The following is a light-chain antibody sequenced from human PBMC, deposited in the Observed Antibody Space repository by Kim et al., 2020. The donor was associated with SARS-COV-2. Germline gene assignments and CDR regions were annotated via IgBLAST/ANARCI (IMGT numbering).Light chain of an antibody. V-gene: IGKV3-11*01. CDR3: QQRSNGIT. Sequence: SLSTGERATLSCRASQSISSYLAWYQQKPGQAPRLLIYDESTRTTGIPARFSGSGYGTDFYLAISSLELEDFAIYYCQQRSNGITFGQGTRLEIK. J-gene: IGKJ5*01. CDR2: DES. CDR1: QSISSY.